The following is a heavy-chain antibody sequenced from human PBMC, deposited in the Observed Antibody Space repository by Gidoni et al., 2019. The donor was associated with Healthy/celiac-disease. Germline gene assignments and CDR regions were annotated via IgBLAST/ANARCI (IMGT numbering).Heavy chain of an antibody. Sequence: QLQLQESGPGRVKPSETLSLTCTVSGGANSSSSYYWGWIRRPPGKGLEWIGSIYYSGRASSNPSLKSRVTISVDTSKNQFSLKLSSVTAADTAVYYCARLPHARHYDFWTYYYYYMDVWGKGTTVTVSS. J-gene: IGHJ6*03. CDR2: IYYSGRA. CDR3: ARLPHARHYDFWTYYYYYMDV. CDR1: GGANSSSSYY. D-gene: IGHD3-3*01. V-gene: IGHV4-39*01.